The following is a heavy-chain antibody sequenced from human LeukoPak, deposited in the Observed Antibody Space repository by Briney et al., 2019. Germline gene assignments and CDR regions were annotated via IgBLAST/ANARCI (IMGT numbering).Heavy chain of an antibody. V-gene: IGHV1-18*01. CDR3: ARVDCSSTSCHSNY. Sequence: GASVKVSCKASGYTFTSYGISWVRQAPGQGLEWMGWISAYNGNTNYAQKLQGRVTMTTDTSTSTAYMELRSLRSDDTAVYYCARVDCSSTSCHSNYWGQGTLVTVSS. CDR1: GYTFTSYG. J-gene: IGHJ4*02. D-gene: IGHD2-2*01. CDR2: ISAYNGNT.